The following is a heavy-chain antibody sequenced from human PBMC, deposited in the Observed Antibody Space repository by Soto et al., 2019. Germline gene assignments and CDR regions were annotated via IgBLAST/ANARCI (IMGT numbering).Heavy chain of an antibody. CDR1: GGTFSSYS. J-gene: IGHJ6*02. V-gene: IGHV1-69*13. CDR2: IIPIFGTA. D-gene: IGHD3-10*01. CDR3: ASAPMVRGVIWYYGMKV. Sequence: ASVNVSFKASGGTFSSYSISWVRQAPGQGLELMGGIIPIFGTANYAHKFQGRATITADESTSTAYMELSSLRSEDTTVYYFASAPMVRGVIWYYGMKVWGQGTTVNDSS.